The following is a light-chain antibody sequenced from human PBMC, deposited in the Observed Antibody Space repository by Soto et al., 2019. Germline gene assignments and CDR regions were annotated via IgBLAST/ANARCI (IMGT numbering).Light chain of an antibody. J-gene: IGKJ3*01. CDR1: QGIRND. CDR3: LQDYNYPFT. V-gene: IGKV1-6*01. Sequence: AIQVTQSPSSLSASVGDRVTISCRTSQGIRNDLGWYQQKPGKAPKLLIYAASSLQSGVPSRFSGSGSGTDFTLTISSLQPEDFATYFCLQDYNYPFTFGPGNKVDIK. CDR2: AAS.